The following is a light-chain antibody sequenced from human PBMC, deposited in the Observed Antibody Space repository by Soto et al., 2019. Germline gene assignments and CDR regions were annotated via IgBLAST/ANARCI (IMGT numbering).Light chain of an antibody. V-gene: IGKV1-9*01. CDR2: TAS. J-gene: IGKJ5*01. CDR1: QGINIY. Sequence: IHLTQSPAFLSGAVGDRVPITCRVSQGINIYLAWYQQKPGKAPKLLIYTASTLQSGVPSRFSGSGSGTEFTLTISSLQPEDSATYYCQQRNSHHPITFGQGTRLEIK. CDR3: QQRNSHHPIT.